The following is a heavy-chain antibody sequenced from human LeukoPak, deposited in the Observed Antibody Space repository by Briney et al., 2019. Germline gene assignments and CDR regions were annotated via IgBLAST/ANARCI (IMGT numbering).Heavy chain of an antibody. CDR2: IIPILGIA. Sequence: GASVKVSCKASGGTFSSYAISWVRQAPGQGLEWMGRIIPILGIANYAQKFQGRVTITADKSTSTAYMELSSLRSEDTAAYYCARAWVIAAAGTGAFDIWGQGTMVTVSS. CDR1: GGTFSSYA. J-gene: IGHJ3*02. D-gene: IGHD6-13*01. CDR3: ARAWVIAAAGTGAFDI. V-gene: IGHV1-69*04.